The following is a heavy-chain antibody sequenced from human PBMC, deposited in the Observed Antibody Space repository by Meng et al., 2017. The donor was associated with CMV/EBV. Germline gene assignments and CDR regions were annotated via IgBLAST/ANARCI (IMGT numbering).Heavy chain of an antibody. Sequence: VQLVEHGGGLVKPGGSLRLSCAASGFTFSDYYMSWIRQAPGKGLEWVSYISSSSSYTNYADSVKGRFTISRDNAKNSLYLQMNSLRAEDTAVYYCARDRTGYPFDYWGQGTLVTVSS. V-gene: IGHV3-11*05. J-gene: IGHJ4*02. D-gene: IGHD3/OR15-3a*01. CDR3: ARDRTGYPFDY. CDR1: GFTFSDYY. CDR2: ISSSSSYT.